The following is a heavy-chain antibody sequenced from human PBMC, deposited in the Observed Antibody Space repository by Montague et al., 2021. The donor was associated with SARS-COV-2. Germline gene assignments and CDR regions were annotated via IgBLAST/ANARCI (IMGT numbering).Heavy chain of an antibody. CDR3: TREGYQMLWSDYYYYGMDV. CDR1: GGSLSRYY. Sequence: SETLSLTCAVYGGSLSRYYWTWIRQPPGKGLEWTGEINHSGSTNYNPSLKSRVTITVDTSKNQFSLKLSSVTAADTAVYYCTREGYQMLWSDYYYYGMDVWGQGTTVTVSS. J-gene: IGHJ6*02. D-gene: IGHD2-2*01. CDR2: INHSGST. V-gene: IGHV4-34*01.